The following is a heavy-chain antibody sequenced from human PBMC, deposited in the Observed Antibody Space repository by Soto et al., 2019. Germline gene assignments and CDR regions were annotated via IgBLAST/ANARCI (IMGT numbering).Heavy chain of an antibody. CDR1: GFTFSSYA. CDR2: MSGSGDRT. V-gene: IGHV3-23*01. Sequence: EVQLLESGGGLIQLGGSLRLSCTASGFTFSSYAMTWVRQAPGKGLEWVSTMSGSGDRTNYADSVKGRFTISRDNAKNTLYLQMNSLRAEDTAVYYCAKGIGADVALVGAYWGQGTLVTVSS. CDR3: AKGIGADVALVGAY. D-gene: IGHD1-26*01. J-gene: IGHJ4*02.